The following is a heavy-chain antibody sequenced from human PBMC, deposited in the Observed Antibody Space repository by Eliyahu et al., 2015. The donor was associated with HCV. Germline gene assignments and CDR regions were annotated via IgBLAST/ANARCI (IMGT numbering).Heavy chain of an antibody. CDR1: GGSISSGSYY. J-gene: IGHJ4*02. V-gene: IGHV4-61*02. Sequence: QVQLQESGPGLVKPSQTLSLTCTVSGGSISSGSYYWSWIRQPAGKGLEWIGRIYTSGSTNYNPSLKSRVTISVDTSKNQFSLKLSSVTAADTAVYYCAREQRYDFWSGFSYWGQGTLVTVSS. D-gene: IGHD3-3*01. CDR3: AREQRYDFWSGFSY. CDR2: IYTSGST.